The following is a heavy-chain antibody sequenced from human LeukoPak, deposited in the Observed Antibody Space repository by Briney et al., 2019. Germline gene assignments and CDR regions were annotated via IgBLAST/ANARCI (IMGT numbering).Heavy chain of an antibody. Sequence: SETLSLTCTVSGGSISSYYGSWIRQPPGKGLEWIGYIYYSGSTNYNPSLKSRVTISVDTSKNQFSLKLSSVTAADTAVYYCARHLTAGDYYFDYWGQGTLVTVSS. CDR3: ARHLTAGDYYFDY. D-gene: IGHD2-21*02. CDR1: GGSISSYY. J-gene: IGHJ4*02. V-gene: IGHV4-59*08. CDR2: IYYSGST.